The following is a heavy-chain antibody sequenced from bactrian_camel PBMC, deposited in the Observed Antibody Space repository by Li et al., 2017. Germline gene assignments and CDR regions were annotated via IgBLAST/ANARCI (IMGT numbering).Heavy chain of an antibody. J-gene: IGHJ4*01. CDR1: GFTYSRYC. CDR3: AAKCHPLVVAALAAPDRCGH. Sequence: HVQLVESGGGSVQAGGSLRLSCTASGFTYSRYCMGWFRQVPGKEREEVAAIESDGDTNYAHSVKGRFTISRDNARNTLYLQMDDLKPEDTAMYYCAAKCHPLVVAALAAPDRCGHWGQGTQVTVS. V-gene: IGHV3S55*01. CDR2: IESDGDT. D-gene: IGHD1*01.